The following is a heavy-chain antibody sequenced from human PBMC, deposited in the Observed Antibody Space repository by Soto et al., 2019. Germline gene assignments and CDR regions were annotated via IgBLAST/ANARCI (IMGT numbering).Heavy chain of an antibody. Sequence: QVQLVQSGTEVKKPGASVKVSCKASGYTFTSYAMHWVRQAPGQRLEWMGWINAGNGNPKYSQKFQGRVTITRDTSASTAYMEMSSLKSEDTAVYYCARGAAAGVRGGTNWFDPWGQGTQVTVSS. CDR1: GYTFTSYA. CDR2: INAGNGNP. J-gene: IGHJ5*02. V-gene: IGHV1-3*01. CDR3: ARGAAAGVRGGTNWFDP. D-gene: IGHD6-13*01.